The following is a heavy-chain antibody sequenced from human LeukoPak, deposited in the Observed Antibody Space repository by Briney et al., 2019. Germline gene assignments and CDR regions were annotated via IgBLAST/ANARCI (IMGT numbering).Heavy chain of an antibody. CDR1: GGSFSGYY. CDR3: ARGRYKYPFDY. Sequence: PSETLSLTCAVYGGSFSGYYWSWIRQPPGKGLEWIGEINHSGSTNYNPSLKSRVIISVDTSKNQFSMKLSSVTAADTAVYYCARGRYKYPFDYWGQGTLVTVSS. D-gene: IGHD3-16*02. J-gene: IGHJ4*02. V-gene: IGHV4-34*01. CDR2: INHSGST.